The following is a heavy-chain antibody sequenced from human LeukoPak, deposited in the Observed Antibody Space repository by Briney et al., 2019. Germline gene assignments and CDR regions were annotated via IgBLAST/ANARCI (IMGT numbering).Heavy chain of an antibody. CDR1: GFTVSTTY. D-gene: IGHD4-17*01. CDR3: ARGSGDVIDY. CDR2: IYSGGAT. J-gene: IGHJ4*02. V-gene: IGHV3-53*01. Sequence: GGSLSLSCAASGFTVSTTYMNWVRQAPGKGLEWVSIIYSGGATKYADSVKGRFTISRDSSKNTLYLQMNSLRAEDTAVYYCARGSGDVIDYWGQGTLVTVSS.